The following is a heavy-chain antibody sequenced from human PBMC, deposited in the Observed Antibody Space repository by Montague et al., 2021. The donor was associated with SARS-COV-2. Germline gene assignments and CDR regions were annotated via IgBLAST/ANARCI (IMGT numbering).Heavy chain of an antibody. D-gene: IGHD4/OR15-4a*01. J-gene: IGHJ4*02. CDR2: IDHSGIT. Sequence: SETLSLTCTVSGGSISSGFYCGWIRQPPGKGLEWIVTIDHSGITYYSPXXKSRVTIILDTSKNHFSLHLDSVTASDTTLYYCSGVISSVASANFYFDYWGQGTLVTVSS. CDR3: SGVISSVASANFYFDY. V-gene: IGHV4-38-2*02. CDR1: GGSISSGFY.